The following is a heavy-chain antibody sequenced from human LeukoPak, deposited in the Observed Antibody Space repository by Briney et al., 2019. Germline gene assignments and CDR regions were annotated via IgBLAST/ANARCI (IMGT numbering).Heavy chain of an antibody. V-gene: IGHV4-34*01. CDR1: GGSFSGYY. CDR2: INHSEST. Sequence: SETLSLTCAVYGGSFSGYYWSWIRQPPGKGLEWIGEINHSESTNYNPSLKSRVTISVDTYKNQFSLKLSSVTAADTAVYYCARLTYSSGSSYYFDYWGQGALVTVSS. D-gene: IGHD6-19*01. CDR3: ARLTYSSGSSYYFDY. J-gene: IGHJ4*02.